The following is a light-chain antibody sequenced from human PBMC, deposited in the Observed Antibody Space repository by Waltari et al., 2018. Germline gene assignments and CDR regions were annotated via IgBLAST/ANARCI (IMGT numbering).Light chain of an antibody. J-gene: IGKJ4*01. CDR2: SAS. CDR3: QQLNSYPLT. V-gene: IGKV1-9*01. CDR1: KGISNY. Sequence: DIQLTQSPSFLSASVRDRVTINCRASKGISNYLAWYQQKPGKAPKLLIYSASTLQSGVPSRFSGSGSGTEFSLTISSLQPEDFATYYCQQLNSYPLTFGGGTKVEIK.